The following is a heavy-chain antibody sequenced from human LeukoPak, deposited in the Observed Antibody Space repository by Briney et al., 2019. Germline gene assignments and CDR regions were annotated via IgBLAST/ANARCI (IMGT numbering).Heavy chain of an antibody. CDR1: GFTFSSYS. D-gene: IGHD3-22*01. CDR3: ARGPSYHYDSSGYPFDY. J-gene: IGHJ4*02. V-gene: IGHV3-21*01. Sequence: GGSLRLSCAASGFTFSSYSINWGRQAPGKGLEWVSSISSSSSYIYYADSVKGRFTISRDNAKNSLYLQMNSLRAEDTAVYYCARGPSYHYDSSGYPFDYWGQGTLVTVSS. CDR2: ISSSSSYI.